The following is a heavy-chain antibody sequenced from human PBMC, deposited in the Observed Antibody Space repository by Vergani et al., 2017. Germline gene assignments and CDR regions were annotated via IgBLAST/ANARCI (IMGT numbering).Heavy chain of an antibody. CDR2: IYYSGST. CDR3: AGDIRGIAAAGYYYYYYMDG. Sequence: QVQLQESGPGLVKPSETLSLTCTVSGGSISSYYWSWIRQPPGKGLEWIGYIYYSGSTNYNPTLKSRVTISVDTSKNQFSLKLSSVTAAATAVYYCAGDIRGIAAAGYYYYYYMDGWGKGTTVTVSS. V-gene: IGHV4-59*01. CDR1: GGSISSYY. D-gene: IGHD6-13*01. J-gene: IGHJ6*03.